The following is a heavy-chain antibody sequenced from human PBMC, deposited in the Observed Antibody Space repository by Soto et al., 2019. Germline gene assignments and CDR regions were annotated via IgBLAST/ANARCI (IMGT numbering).Heavy chain of an antibody. CDR3: AREGAAGVDY. CDR1: GFTFSSYS. D-gene: IGHD6-13*01. V-gene: IGHV3-21*01. J-gene: IGHJ4*02. CDR2: ISSSSSYI. Sequence: EVQLVESGGGLVKPGGSLRLSCAASGFTFSSYSMNWVRQAPGKGLEWVSSISSSSSYIYYADSVKGRFTISRDNAKNSLYLQMNSRRAEDTAVYYCAREGAAGVDYWGQGTLVTVSS.